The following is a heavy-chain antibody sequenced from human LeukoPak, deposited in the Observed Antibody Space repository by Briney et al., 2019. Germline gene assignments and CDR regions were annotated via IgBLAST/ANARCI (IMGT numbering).Heavy chain of an antibody. CDR2: INPNSGGT. D-gene: IGHD3-10*01. V-gene: IGHV1-2*04. CDR1: GYTLTELS. CDR3: ARGRGSPRNYYYYGMDV. J-gene: IGHJ6*02. Sequence: ASVKVSCKVSGYTLTELSMHWVRQAPGKGLEWMGWINPNSGGTNYAQKFQGWVTMTRDTSISTAYMELSRLRSDDTAVYYCARGRGSPRNYYYYGMDVWGQGTTVTVSS.